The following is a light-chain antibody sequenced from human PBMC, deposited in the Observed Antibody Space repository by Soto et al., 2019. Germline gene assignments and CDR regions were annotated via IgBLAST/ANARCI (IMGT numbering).Light chain of an antibody. J-gene: IGKJ4*01. V-gene: IGKV1-39*01. Sequence: DIQMTQSPSSLSASVGDRVTVTCRASQSIGTYVNWYQQKPGTAPKLLIYAASRLQSGVPSKFSGSGSGTDFTLTISSLQPEDFVTYYCQQLNSYPLTFGGGTKVEIK. CDR1: QSIGTY. CDR2: AAS. CDR3: QQLNSYPLT.